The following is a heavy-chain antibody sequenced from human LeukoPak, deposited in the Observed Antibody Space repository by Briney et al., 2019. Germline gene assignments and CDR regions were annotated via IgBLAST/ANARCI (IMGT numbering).Heavy chain of an antibody. CDR3: ARVVGVVPATFDY. CDR2: IYHSGST. J-gene: IGHJ4*02. Sequence: SETLSLTCTVSGYSISSGYYWGWIRPPPGKGLEWIGSIYHSGSTYYNPSLKSRVTISVDASKNQFSLKLSSVTAADTAVYYCARVVGVVPATFDYWGQGTLVTVSS. V-gene: IGHV4-38-2*02. CDR1: GYSISSGYY. D-gene: IGHD2-2*01.